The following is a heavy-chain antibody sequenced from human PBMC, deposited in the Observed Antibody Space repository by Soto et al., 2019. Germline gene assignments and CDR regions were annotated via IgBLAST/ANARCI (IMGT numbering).Heavy chain of an antibody. CDR1: GGSVSSFF. V-gene: IGHV4-59*02. CDR2: LYYSGST. J-gene: IGHJ4*02. Sequence: QVQLQESGPGLVKPSETLSLTCTVSGGSVSSFFWSWIRQPPGKGLEWIGYLYYSGSTHYSPSLKSRVTISVDTAKNQFSLKLNSVTAADTAVYYCARVRHGGTFFDYWSQGTLVTVSS. CDR3: ARVRHGGTFFDY.